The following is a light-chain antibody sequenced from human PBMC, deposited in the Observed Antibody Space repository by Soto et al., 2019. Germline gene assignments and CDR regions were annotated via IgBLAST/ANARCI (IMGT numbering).Light chain of an antibody. CDR2: GES. CDR3: QHYYNWPRT. V-gene: IGKV3-15*01. CDR1: QSVGRN. J-gene: IGKJ1*01. Sequence: EIVLTQSPATLSVSPGERATLSCRASQSVGRNLAWYQQKTGQSPRLLVYGESTRATGITDRLSGSGSGTDFNLSISRLQSQDSAIYYCQHYYNWPRTCGQGTKVDIK.